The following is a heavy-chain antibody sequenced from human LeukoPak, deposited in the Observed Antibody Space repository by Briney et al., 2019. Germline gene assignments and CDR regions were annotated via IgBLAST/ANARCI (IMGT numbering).Heavy chain of an antibody. D-gene: IGHD1-26*01. Sequence: GGSLRLSCAASGFRFSGHYMSWIRQAPGKGLEWISYITNSGDFVNYADSVKGRFTISRDNAKNSLYLQMNSLRAKDTAVYYCVREARATPDFWGQGTVVTVSS. CDR3: VREARATPDF. CDR1: GFRFSGHY. V-gene: IGHV3-11*01. J-gene: IGHJ4*02. CDR2: ITNSGDFV.